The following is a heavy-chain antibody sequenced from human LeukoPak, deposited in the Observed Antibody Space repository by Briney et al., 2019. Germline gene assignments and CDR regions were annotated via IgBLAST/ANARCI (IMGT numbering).Heavy chain of an antibody. CDR3: ARSAYCGGDCYWEGYYFDY. Sequence: GGSLRLSCAASGFTFSSYWMSWVRQAPGKGLEWVANIKQDGSEKYYVDSVKGRFTTSRDNSKNTLYLQMNSLRAEDTAVYYCARSAYCGGDCYWEGYYFDYWGQGTLVTVSS. J-gene: IGHJ4*02. V-gene: IGHV3-7*01. D-gene: IGHD2-21*02. CDR2: IKQDGSEK. CDR1: GFTFSSYW.